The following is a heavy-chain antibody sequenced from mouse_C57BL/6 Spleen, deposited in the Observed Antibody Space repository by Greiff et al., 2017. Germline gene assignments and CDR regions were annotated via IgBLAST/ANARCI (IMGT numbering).Heavy chain of an antibody. CDR2: IHPNSGST. Sequence: QVQLKQPGAELVKPGASVKLSCKASGYTFTSYWMHWVKQRPGQGLEWIGMIHPNSGSTNYNEKFKSKATLTVDKSSSTAYMQLSSLTSEDSAVYYCARFSITTVVATKAMDYWGQGTSVTVSS. CDR3: ARFSITTVVATKAMDY. V-gene: IGHV1-64*01. CDR1: GYTFTSYW. D-gene: IGHD1-1*01. J-gene: IGHJ4*01.